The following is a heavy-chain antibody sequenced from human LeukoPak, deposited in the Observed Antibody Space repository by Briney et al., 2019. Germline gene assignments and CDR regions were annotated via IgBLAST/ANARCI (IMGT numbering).Heavy chain of an antibody. Sequence: GESLKISCKGFGYSFTSNWIGWVRQMPGKGLEWVGIIHPRDSDTTYSPSFQGQVTISADKSISTAYLQWSSLKASDTAMYYCARHPQSQLGIAAAGTDYWGQGTLVTVSS. CDR2: IHPRDSDT. V-gene: IGHV5-51*01. J-gene: IGHJ4*02. CDR1: GYSFTSNW. D-gene: IGHD6-13*01. CDR3: ARHPQSQLGIAAAGTDY.